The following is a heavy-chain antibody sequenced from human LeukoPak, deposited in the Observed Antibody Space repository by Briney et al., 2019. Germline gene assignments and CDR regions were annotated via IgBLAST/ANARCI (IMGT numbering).Heavy chain of an antibody. CDR2: INNSGTT. CDR1: GGSISTGGYY. CDR3: ARTAGWSYGFDY. V-gene: IGHV4-31*03. D-gene: IGHD5-18*01. J-gene: IGHJ4*02. Sequence: SETLSLTCTVSGGSISTGGYYWTWIRQHPGKGLEWIGYINNSGTTYYNPSLESRVTTSGDTSKNQFSLKLSSVTAADTAVYYCARTAGWSYGFDYWGQGTLVTVSS.